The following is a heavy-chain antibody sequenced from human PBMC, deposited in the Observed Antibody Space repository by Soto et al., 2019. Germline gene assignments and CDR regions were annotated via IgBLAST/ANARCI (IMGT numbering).Heavy chain of an antibody. CDR3: ARNYDILTGPTLTEFDY. Sequence: PGGSLGLSCAASGFTFSSYSMNWVRRAPGKGLEWVSSISSSSSYIYYTDSVKGRFTISRDNAKNSLYLQMNSLRAEDTAVYYCARNYDILTGPTLTEFDYWGQGTLVTVSS. D-gene: IGHD3-9*01. J-gene: IGHJ4*02. CDR1: GFTFSSYS. V-gene: IGHV3-21*01. CDR2: ISSSSSYI.